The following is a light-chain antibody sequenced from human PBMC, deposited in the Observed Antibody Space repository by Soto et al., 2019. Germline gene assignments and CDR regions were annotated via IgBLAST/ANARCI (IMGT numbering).Light chain of an antibody. CDR2: DAS. Sequence: MKQPPSTLSASVGDRVTITCRASQSLRGWLAWYQQRPGKAPKALIYDASTLASGVPSRFNGSGSGTEFTLTISSLQPDDFATYYCQQYITYSTFGLGTRLE. V-gene: IGKV1-5*01. CDR1: QSLRGW. CDR3: QQYITYST. J-gene: IGKJ5*01.